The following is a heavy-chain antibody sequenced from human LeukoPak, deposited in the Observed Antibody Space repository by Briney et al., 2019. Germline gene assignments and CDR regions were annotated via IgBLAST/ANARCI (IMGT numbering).Heavy chain of an antibody. D-gene: IGHD6-13*01. V-gene: IGHV3-30*03. CDR3: ARGYSSSWLGYFDY. J-gene: IGHJ4*02. CDR2: VSSDGSIK. Sequence: PGGSLRLSCVASGFTFSSYDIHWVRQAPGKGLEWVAFVSSDGSIKYNADSVKGRFTISRDTSKNTVYLQMNSLRAEDTAFYYCARGYSSSWLGYFDYWGQGTLVTVSS. CDR1: GFTFSSYD.